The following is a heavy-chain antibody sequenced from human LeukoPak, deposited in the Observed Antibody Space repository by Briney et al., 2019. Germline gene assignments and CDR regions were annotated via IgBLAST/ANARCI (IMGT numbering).Heavy chain of an antibody. Sequence: SETLSLTCTVPGDSISSTEYYWGWIRQPPGEGLEWIGSLYHSGSTSYNPSLRSRVTTSADTSKNQFSLKMTSVTAADTAVYYCAGGGDGYQTRFDYWGQGTLLTVSS. V-gene: IGHV4-39*07. CDR2: LYHSGST. CDR3: AGGGDGYQTRFDY. CDR1: GDSISSTEYY. D-gene: IGHD5-24*01. J-gene: IGHJ4*02.